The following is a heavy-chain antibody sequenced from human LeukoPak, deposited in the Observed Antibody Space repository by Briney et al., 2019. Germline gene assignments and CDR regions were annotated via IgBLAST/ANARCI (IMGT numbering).Heavy chain of an antibody. D-gene: IGHD1-1*01. CDR2: ISARDGRT. CDR3: AKDRNDWKQGIDS. V-gene: IGHV3-23*01. CDR1: GFIFSDHA. Sequence: GGSLRLSCPASGFIFSDHAMNWVRQAPGKGLEWVSIISARDGRTYYADSVKGRYTISRDNSKNTLYLQMNSLRVEDTAVYYCAKDRNDWKQGIDSWGQGTLVTVST. J-gene: IGHJ4*02.